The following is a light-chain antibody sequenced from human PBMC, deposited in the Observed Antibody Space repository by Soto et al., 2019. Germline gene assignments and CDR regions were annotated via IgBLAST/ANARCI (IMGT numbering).Light chain of an antibody. CDR2: GAS. J-gene: IGKJ1*01. Sequence: EVVLTQSPGTLSLSPGEGATLSCRTSHSVTSNYLAWYQQKPGQSPKLLIYGASNRATGISDRFSGSGSATDFTLTISRLEPEDSAVYYCQQYGTSCWTFGPGTKVEIK. CDR3: QQYGTSCWT. CDR1: HSVTSNY. V-gene: IGKV3-20*01.